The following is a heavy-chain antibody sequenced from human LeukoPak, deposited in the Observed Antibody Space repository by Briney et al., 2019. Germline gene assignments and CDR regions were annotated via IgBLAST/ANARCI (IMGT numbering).Heavy chain of an antibody. D-gene: IGHD3-10*01. CDR1: GFSFSNAW. V-gene: IGHV3-15*07. J-gene: IGHJ5*02. CDR3: ADYYASGSYPP. CDR2: ILSKTSGGTT. Sequence: PGGSLRLSCAASGFSFSNAWMNWVRQAPGKGLEWVGRILSKTSGGTTDYATPVKGRFTISRDDSKNMLYLHMNNLQIEDTAVYYCADYYASGSYPPWGQGTLVTVSS.